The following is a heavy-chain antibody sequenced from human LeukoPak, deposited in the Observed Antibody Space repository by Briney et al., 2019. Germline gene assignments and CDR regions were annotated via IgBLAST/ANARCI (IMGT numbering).Heavy chain of an antibody. V-gene: IGHV3-48*03. Sequence: PGGSLRLSCAASGFTFSSYGMNWVRQAPGKGLEWVSYISSRGSTIYYADSVKGRFTISRDNAKNSLSLQMNSLRVEDTAVYYCARVSASCEDYWGQGTLVTVSS. CDR2: ISSRGSTI. CDR3: ARVSASCEDY. CDR1: GFTFSSYG. D-gene: IGHD2-2*01. J-gene: IGHJ4*02.